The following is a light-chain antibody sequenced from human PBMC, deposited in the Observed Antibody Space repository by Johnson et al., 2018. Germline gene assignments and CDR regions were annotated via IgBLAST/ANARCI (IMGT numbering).Light chain of an antibody. V-gene: IGLV1-51*02. CDR2: ENN. J-gene: IGLJ1*01. CDR1: SSNIGNNY. Sequence: QSVLTQPPSVSAAPGQKVTISCSGSSSNIGNNYVSWYQQLQGTAPKLLIYENNKRPSGIPDRFYGSKSGTSATLGITGLQTGDEADYYCGTWDSSLSAGNVFGTGTKVTVL. CDR3: GTWDSSLSAGNV.